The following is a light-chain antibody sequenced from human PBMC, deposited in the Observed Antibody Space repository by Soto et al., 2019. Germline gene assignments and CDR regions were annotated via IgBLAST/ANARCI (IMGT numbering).Light chain of an antibody. CDR3: QQYNDWPLYT. CDR2: GAS. CDR1: RSVSSN. Sequence: EIVRTQSPATLSESPGERATLSCRASRSVSSNLAWYQQRPGQAPRLLISGASTRAPGIAARFSGSGSGTNFTLSISGLQSADFAVYYCQQYNDWPLYTFGQGTRLEIK. J-gene: IGKJ5*01. V-gene: IGKV3-15*01.